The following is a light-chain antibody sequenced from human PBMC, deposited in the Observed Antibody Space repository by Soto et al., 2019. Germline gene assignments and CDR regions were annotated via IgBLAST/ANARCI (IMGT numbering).Light chain of an antibody. Sequence: EVVLTQSPDTLSLPPGERATLSCRASQSISSYLAWYQQKPGQAPRLLIYDASSRATGIPARFSGSGSGTDFTLTISSLEPEDFAVYYCQQRSNWPRTFGQGTKVDIK. CDR1: QSISSY. CDR2: DAS. J-gene: IGKJ1*01. V-gene: IGKV3-11*01. CDR3: QQRSNWPRT.